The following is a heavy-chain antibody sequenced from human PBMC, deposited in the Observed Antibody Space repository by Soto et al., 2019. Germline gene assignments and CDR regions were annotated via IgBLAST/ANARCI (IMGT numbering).Heavy chain of an antibody. V-gene: IGHV3-30-3*01. CDR2: ISYDGSNK. CDR3: ARVEGGYSYGYYYYGMDV. J-gene: IGHJ6*02. D-gene: IGHD5-18*01. CDR1: GFTFGSYA. Sequence: GGSLRLSCAASGFTFGSYAMHWVRQAPGKGLEWVAVISYDGSNKYYADSVKGRFTISRDNSKNTLYLQMNSLRAEDTAVYYCARVEGGYSYGYYYYGMDVWGQGTTVTVSS.